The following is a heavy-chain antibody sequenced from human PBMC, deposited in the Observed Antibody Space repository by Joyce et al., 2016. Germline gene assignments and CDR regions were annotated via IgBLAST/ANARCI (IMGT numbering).Heavy chain of an antibody. V-gene: IGHV3-7*03. CDR2: INGDGSAK. CDR3: AGRRK. Sequence: EVQVVESGGGLVQPGGSLRLSCAASGFPFRKALLSWRRQAPGKGLEWVADINGDGSAKYYLDSVKGRFTISTDSATNSLYLQINSLGAEDTAVYYCAGRRKWGQGTLVTVSS. J-gene: IGHJ4*02. CDR1: GFPFRKAL. D-gene: IGHD1-14*01.